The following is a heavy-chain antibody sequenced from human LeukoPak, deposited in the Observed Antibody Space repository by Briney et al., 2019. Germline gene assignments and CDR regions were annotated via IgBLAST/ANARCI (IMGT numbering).Heavy chain of an antibody. CDR2: IHHSGDT. CDR3: ARGVVTYYGSGSYFFWYFDL. D-gene: IGHD3-10*01. Sequence: SETLSLTCTVSGGSISSYDWSWIRQRPGEGLEWIGYIHHSGDTNYNPSLKSRVTTSLDTSRKQFSLKLRSVTAADTAVYYCARGVVTYYGSGSYFFWYFDLWGRGTLVTVSS. CDR1: GGSISSYD. V-gene: IGHV4-59*01. J-gene: IGHJ2*01.